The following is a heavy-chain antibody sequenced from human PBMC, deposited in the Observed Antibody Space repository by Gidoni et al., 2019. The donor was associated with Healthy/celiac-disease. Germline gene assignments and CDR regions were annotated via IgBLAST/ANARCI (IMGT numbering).Heavy chain of an antibody. CDR1: GFTFDDYA. CDR2: ISWNSGSI. J-gene: IGHJ4*02. Sequence: EVQLVESGGGLVQPGRCLRLSCAASGFTFDDYAMHWVRQAPGKGLEWVSGISWNSGSIGYADSVKGRFTISRDNAKNSLYLQMNSLRAEDTALYYCAKDMNSGCRWGQGTLVTVSS. CDR3: AKDMNSGCR. V-gene: IGHV3-9*01. D-gene: IGHD6-19*01.